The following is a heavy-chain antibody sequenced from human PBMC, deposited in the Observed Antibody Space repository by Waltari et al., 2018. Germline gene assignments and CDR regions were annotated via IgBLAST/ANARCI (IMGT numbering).Heavy chain of an antibody. CDR1: GLTFSDSP. D-gene: IGHD3-16*01. CDR2: ISYHGSNE. Sequence: QLQLVESGGGVVQPGGSLRLSCAASGLTFSDSPMHWVRQTPGKGLEWVAIISYHGSNEYYADSVKGRFTISRDNSKNTLYLQMNSLRLEDTAVYFCARDQKLGGVYYMDVWGEGTTVTVSS. J-gene: IGHJ6*03. CDR3: ARDQKLGGVYYMDV. V-gene: IGHV3-30-3*01.